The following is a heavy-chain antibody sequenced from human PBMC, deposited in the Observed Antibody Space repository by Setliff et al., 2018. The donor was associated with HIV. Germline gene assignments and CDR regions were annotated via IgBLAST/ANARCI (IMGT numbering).Heavy chain of an antibody. CDR1: DGSISSGGYF. D-gene: IGHD3-10*01. CDR3: ARALGTYYYGSGSYYNSYYFDY. V-gene: IGHV4-31*03. J-gene: IGHJ4*02. Sequence: SETLSLTCTVSDGSISSGGYFWSWIRQHPGKGLEWIGIIYYSGNTYYNPSLKSRVAMSVDTSKNQFSLKLNSVTAPDTAMYYCARALGTYYYGSGSYYNSYYFDYWGQGTLVTVSS. CDR2: IYYSGNT.